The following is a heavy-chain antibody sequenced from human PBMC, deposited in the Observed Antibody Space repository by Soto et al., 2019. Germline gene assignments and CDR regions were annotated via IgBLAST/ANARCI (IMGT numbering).Heavy chain of an antibody. J-gene: IGHJ4*02. Sequence: QVQLQESGPGLVKPSQTLSLTCTVSGGSLSSGDYYWSWIRQHPGKGLEWIGYIHYSGDSYYNPSLKRRVTISIDTSNNQFSLKLSSVTAADTAVYYCARGDYNAYRGYDYWGQGTLVTVSS. V-gene: IGHV4-31*03. CDR3: ARGDYNAYRGYDY. CDR2: IHYSGDS. D-gene: IGHD4-17*01. CDR1: GGSLSSGDYY.